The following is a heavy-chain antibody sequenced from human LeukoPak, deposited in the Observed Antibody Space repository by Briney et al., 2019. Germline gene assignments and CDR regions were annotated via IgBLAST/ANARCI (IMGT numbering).Heavy chain of an antibody. D-gene: IGHD5-12*01. CDR2: IIPIFGTA. V-gene: IGHV1-69*13. Sequence: ASVKVSCKASGGTFSSYAISWVRQAPGQGLEWMGGIIPIFGTANYAQKFQGRVTITADESTSTAYMELSSLRSEDTAVYYCAREEVAPSARWFDPWGQGTLVTVSS. CDR3: AREEVAPSARWFDP. CDR1: GGTFSSYA. J-gene: IGHJ5*02.